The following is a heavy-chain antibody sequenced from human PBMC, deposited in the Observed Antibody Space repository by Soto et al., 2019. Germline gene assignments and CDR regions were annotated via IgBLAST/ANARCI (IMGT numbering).Heavy chain of an antibody. CDR1: GYSFTSYW. V-gene: IGHV5-51*01. CDR2: IYPGDSDT. CDR3: ARGYYDFWSGYSTGYGMDV. Sequence: GESLKISCKGSGYSFTSYWIGWVRQMPGKGLEWMGIIYPGDSDTRYSPSFQGQVTISADKSISTAYLQWSSLKASDTAMYYCARGYYDFWSGYSTGYGMDVWGQGTTVTVSS. J-gene: IGHJ6*02. D-gene: IGHD3-3*01.